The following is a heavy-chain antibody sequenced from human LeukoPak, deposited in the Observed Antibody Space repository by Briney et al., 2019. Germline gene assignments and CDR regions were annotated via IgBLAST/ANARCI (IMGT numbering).Heavy chain of an antibody. V-gene: IGHV3-48*02. D-gene: IGHD2-2*01. CDR2: ISSSSSTI. J-gene: IGHJ5*02. CDR3: ARGLDCSSTSCRSLGWFDP. Sequence: GGSLRLSCAASGFTFSSYSMNWVRQAPGKGLEWVSYISSSSSTIYYADTVKGRFTISRDNAKNSLYLQMNSVRDEDTAVYYCARGLDCSSTSCRSLGWFDPWGQGTLVTVSS. CDR1: GFTFSSYS.